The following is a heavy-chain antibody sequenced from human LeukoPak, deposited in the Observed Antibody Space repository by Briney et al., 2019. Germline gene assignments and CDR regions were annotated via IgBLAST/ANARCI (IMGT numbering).Heavy chain of an antibody. Sequence: GGSLRLSCAASGFTFSSYWMSWVRQAPGKGLEWVAVISYDGSNKYYADSVKGRFTISRDNSKNTLYLQMNSLRAEDMAVYYCARPYYYDSSGYLPDAFDIWGQGTMVTVSS. D-gene: IGHD3-22*01. J-gene: IGHJ3*02. V-gene: IGHV3-30*03. CDR3: ARPYYYDSSGYLPDAFDI. CDR2: ISYDGSNK. CDR1: GFTFSSYW.